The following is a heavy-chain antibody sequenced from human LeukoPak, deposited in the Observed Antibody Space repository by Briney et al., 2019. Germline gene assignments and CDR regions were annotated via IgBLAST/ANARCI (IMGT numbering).Heavy chain of an antibody. Sequence: PSETLSLTCTVSGGSISSGSYYWSWIRQPAGKGLEWIGRIYTSGSTNYNPSLKSRVTISVDTSKNQFSLKLSSVTAADTAVYYCARGTYSSSWYLFDYWGQGTLVTVSS. D-gene: IGHD6-13*01. V-gene: IGHV4-61*02. CDR1: GGSISSGSYY. CDR2: IYTSGST. CDR3: ARGTYSSSWYLFDY. J-gene: IGHJ4*02.